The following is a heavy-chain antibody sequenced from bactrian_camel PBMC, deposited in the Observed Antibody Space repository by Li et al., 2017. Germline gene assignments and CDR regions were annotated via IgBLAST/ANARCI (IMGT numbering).Heavy chain of an antibody. J-gene: IGHJ4*01. D-gene: IGHD4*01. CDR1: GFSFSDYW. CDR3: AKAAEPYTNYVGLDY. V-gene: IGHV3S1*01. CDR2: LASGGGSA. Sequence: VQLVESGGGLVQPGGSLTLSCAASGFSFSDYWMYWVRQAPGKGLEWVSTLASGGGSAYYAGSVKDRFTISRDNAKNTLYLHLSSLKTEDTAMYYCAKAAEPYTNYVGLDYWGQGTQVTVS.